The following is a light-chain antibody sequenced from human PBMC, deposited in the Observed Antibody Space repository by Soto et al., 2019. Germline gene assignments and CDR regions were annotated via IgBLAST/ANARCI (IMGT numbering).Light chain of an antibody. CDR3: QTWGTGPLV. J-gene: IGLJ2*01. V-gene: IGLV4-69*01. CDR1: SGHSSYA. CDR2: LNSDGSH. Sequence: QSVLTQPPSAPASLGASVKLTCTLSSGHSSYAIAWHQQQPEKGPRYLMKLNSDGSHSKGDGIPDRFSGSSSGAERYLTISSLQSEDEADYYCQTWGTGPLVFGGGTKLTVL.